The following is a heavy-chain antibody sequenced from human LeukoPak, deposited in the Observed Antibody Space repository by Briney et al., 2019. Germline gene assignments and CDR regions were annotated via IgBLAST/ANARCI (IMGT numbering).Heavy chain of an antibody. CDR2: IYHSGST. CDR3: ASQKSSFDY. V-gene: IGHV4-30-2*01. Sequence: PSQTLSLTCAVSGGSISSGGYSWSWIRQPPGKGLEWIGYIYHSGSTYYNPSLKSRVTISVDRSKNQFSLKLSSVTAADTAVYYCASQKSSFDYWGQGTLVTVSS. CDR1: GGSISSGGYS. J-gene: IGHJ4*02.